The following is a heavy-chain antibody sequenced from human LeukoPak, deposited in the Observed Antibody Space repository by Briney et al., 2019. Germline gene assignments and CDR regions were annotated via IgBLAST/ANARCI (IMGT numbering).Heavy chain of an antibody. CDR2: ISGSGGNT. V-gene: IGHV3-23*01. J-gene: IGHJ4*02. CDR1: GSTFSSYA. CDR3: AKDQYGGNPQYYFHY. D-gene: IGHD4-23*01. Sequence: GGSLRLSCAASGSTFSSYAMSWVRQAPGKGLDWVSAISGSGGNTYYADSVKGRFTISRDNSKNTLYLQMNSLRAEDTAVYYCAKDQYGGNPQYYFHYGGQGTLVTVSS.